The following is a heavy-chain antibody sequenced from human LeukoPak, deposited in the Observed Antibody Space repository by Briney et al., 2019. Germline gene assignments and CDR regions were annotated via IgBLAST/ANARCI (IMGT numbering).Heavy chain of an antibody. V-gene: IGHV3-33*01. D-gene: IGHD2-2*01. CDR2: IWYDGSSK. J-gene: IGHJ4*02. CDR1: GFTFSSYG. Sequence: GRFLRLSCAASGFTFSSYGMHWVRQAPGKGLEWVAVIWYDGSSKYYADTVKGRFTISRDNSKNTLYLQMNSLRVEDTAVYYCARDSGYCSSTSCPGLDYWGQGTLVTVSS. CDR3: ARDSGYCSSTSCPGLDY.